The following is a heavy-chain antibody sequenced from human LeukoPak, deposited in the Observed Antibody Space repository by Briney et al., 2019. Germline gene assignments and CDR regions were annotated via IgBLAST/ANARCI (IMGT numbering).Heavy chain of an antibody. CDR3: ARYADGIFY. V-gene: IGHV3-74*01. CDR1: GFTFSSYD. Sequence: PGGSLRLSCAASGFTFSSYDMSWARHAPGKGLIWVSRVNGDGTGTIYADSVKGRFTISRDNAKNTLYLQMNSLRAEDTAVYYCARYADGIFYWGQGTLVTVSS. CDR2: VNGDGTGT. D-gene: IGHD1-14*01. J-gene: IGHJ4*02.